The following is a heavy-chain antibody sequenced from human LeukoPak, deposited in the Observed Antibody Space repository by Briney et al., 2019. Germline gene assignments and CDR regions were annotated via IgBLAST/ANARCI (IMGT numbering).Heavy chain of an antibody. CDR3: ARGLMMAVAGRGEFHY. CDR2: IYYSGST. Sequence: KPSETLSLTCTVSGGSISSTSYYWVWIRQPPGKGLEWIGSIYYSGSTYYKPSLKSRVTISVDTSKNQFSLKLSSVTAADTAVYYCARGLMMAVAGRGEFHYWGQGTLVTVSS. J-gene: IGHJ4*02. D-gene: IGHD6-13*01. V-gene: IGHV4-39*07. CDR1: GGSISSTSYY.